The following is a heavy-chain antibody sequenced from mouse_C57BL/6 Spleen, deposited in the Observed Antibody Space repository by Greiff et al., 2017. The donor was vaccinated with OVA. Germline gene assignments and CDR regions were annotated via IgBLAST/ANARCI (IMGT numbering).Heavy chain of an antibody. V-gene: IGHV5-17*01. CDR1: GFTFSDSG. CDR2: ISSGSSTI. J-gene: IGHJ2*01. D-gene: IGHD4-1*01. Sequence: EVKLVESGGGLVKPGGSLKLSCAASGFTFSDSGMHWVRQAPEKGLEWVAYISSGSSTIYYADTVKGRFTISRDNAKNTLFLQMTSLRSEDTAMYYCARGAGTGSFDYWGQGTTLTVAS. CDR3: ARGAGTGSFDY.